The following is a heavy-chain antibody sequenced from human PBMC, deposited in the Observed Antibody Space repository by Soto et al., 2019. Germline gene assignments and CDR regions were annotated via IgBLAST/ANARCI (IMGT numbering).Heavy chain of an antibody. CDR3: AKDEVSRKYYGHSLDV. CDR1: GFTFSNYG. V-gene: IGHV3-33*03. CDR2: IWYDGSGQ. D-gene: IGHD4-17*01. Sequence: QVQLVESVGGLVQPGRSLRLSCVVSGFTFSNYGMHWVRQAPGKGLEWVADIWYDGSGQRYAGSVQGRFTISRDNSKNTLYLQINSLRVEDTAVYYCAKDEVSRKYYGHSLDVWGQGTTVTVSS. J-gene: IGHJ6*02.